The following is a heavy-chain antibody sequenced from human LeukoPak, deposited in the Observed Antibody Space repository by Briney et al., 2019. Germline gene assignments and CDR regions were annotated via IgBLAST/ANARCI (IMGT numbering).Heavy chain of an antibody. CDR2: IYYSGST. D-gene: IGHD1-26*01. J-gene: IGHJ4*02. CDR1: GGSITSHF. CDR3: ARDWDPYSGFDY. V-gene: IGHV4-59*11. Sequence: SETLSLTCTVSGGSITSHFWSWIRQPPGKGLEWIGYIYYSGSTNYNPSLKSRVTISVDTSKNQFSLKLSSVTAADTAVYYCARDWDPYSGFDYWGQGTLVTVSS.